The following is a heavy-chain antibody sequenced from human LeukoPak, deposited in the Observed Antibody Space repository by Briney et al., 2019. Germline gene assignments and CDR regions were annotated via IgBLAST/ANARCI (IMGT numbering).Heavy chain of an antibody. Sequence: PSETLSLTCTVSGGSISSYFWSWIRQPAGKGLGWIGRIYTSESTNYNPSLKSRVTMSVDTSKNQFSLKLSSVTAADTAVYYCARSTGVVIIPSYYYGMDVWGQGTTVTVSS. CDR2: IYTSEST. CDR3: ARSTGVVIIPSYYYGMDV. V-gene: IGHV4-4*07. J-gene: IGHJ6*02. CDR1: GGSISSYF. D-gene: IGHD3-3*01.